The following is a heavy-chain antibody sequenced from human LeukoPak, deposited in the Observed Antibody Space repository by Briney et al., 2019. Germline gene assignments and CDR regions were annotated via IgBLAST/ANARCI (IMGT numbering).Heavy chain of an antibody. CDR2: INPSGGST. D-gene: IGHD2-15*01. V-gene: IGHV1-46*01. CDR1: GYTFTSYY. CDR3: ARGGDIVVVVAAENWFDP. Sequence: ASVKVSCKASGYTFTSYYLHWVRQAPGQGLEWMGIINPSGGSTSYAQKFQGRVTMTRDTSTSTVYMELSSLRSEDTAVYYGARGGDIVVVVAAENWFDPWGQGTLVTVSS. J-gene: IGHJ5*02.